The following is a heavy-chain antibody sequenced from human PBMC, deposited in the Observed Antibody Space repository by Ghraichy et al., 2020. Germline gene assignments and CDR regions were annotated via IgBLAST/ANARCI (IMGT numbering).Heavy chain of an antibody. D-gene: IGHD1-26*01. J-gene: IGHJ6*03. V-gene: IGHV4-59*01. Sequence: SETLSLTCTVSGGSISSYYWNWIRQPPGRGLEWIGYIYYNGNTNYNPSLKSRVTISKDTSNNQFSLRLSSVTAADTAVYYCARGLNSGHYYYYYYMDVCGKGTTVTVSS. CDR2: IYYNGNT. CDR1: GGSISSYY. CDR3: ARGLNSGHYYYYYYMDV.